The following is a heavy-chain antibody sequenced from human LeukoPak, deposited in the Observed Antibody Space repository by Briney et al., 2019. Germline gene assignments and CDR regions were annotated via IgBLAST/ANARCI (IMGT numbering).Heavy chain of an antibody. CDR2: ISAYNGNT. CDR3: ARIKPQPGWFDP. CDR1: GYTFTSYG. D-gene: IGHD1-14*01. J-gene: IGHJ5*02. V-gene: IGHV1-18*01. Sequence: ASVTVSCTASGYTFTSYGISWVRQAPGQALEWMGWISAYNGNTNYAQKLQGRVTMTTDTSTSTAYMELRSLRSDDTAVYYCARIKPQPGWFDPWGQGTLVTVSS.